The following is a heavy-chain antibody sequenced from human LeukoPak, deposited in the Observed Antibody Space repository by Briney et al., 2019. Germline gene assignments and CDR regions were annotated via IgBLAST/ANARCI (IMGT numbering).Heavy chain of an antibody. V-gene: IGHV3-66*02. Sequence: GGSLRLSCAASGFTVSANYMSWVRQAPGKGLEWVSVVYTDGSTYYADSVKGRFSICRDNSKNTLFLQMSSLRAEDTAVYYCARDRLVGAGLGRYFDYWGQGTLVTVSS. CDR3: ARDRLVGAGLGRYFDY. D-gene: IGHD1-26*01. J-gene: IGHJ4*02. CDR2: VYTDGST. CDR1: GFTVSANY.